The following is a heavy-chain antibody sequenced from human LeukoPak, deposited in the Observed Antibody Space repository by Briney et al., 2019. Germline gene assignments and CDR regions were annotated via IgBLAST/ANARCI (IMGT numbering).Heavy chain of an antibody. D-gene: IGHD4-17*01. V-gene: IGHV1-18*04. CDR1: GYSFTSYG. Sequence: ASVTVSCKASGYSFTSYGISWVRQAPGQGLEWMGRVSVHTGNTNYAQKLQGRVTMTTDTSTSTAYMELRSLRSDDTAVYYCARVRSDYGDFRNYWGQGTLVTVSS. CDR3: ARVRSDYGDFRNY. CDR2: VSVHTGNT. J-gene: IGHJ4*02.